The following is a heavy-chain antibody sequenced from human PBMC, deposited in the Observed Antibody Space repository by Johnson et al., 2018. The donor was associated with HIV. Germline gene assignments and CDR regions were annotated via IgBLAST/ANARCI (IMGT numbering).Heavy chain of an antibody. CDR2: MSSSSSTI. CDR1: GFTFSSYS. J-gene: IGHJ3*02. Sequence: EVQLVESGGGLVQPGGSLRLSCAASGFTFSSYSMNWVRQAPGKGLEWISYMSSSSSTIYYADSVKGRFTISRDNGKNSLYLEMSSLKAEDTAVYYCARGWSGAFDIWGQGTMVIVSS. CDR3: ARGWSGAFDI. V-gene: IGHV3-48*01.